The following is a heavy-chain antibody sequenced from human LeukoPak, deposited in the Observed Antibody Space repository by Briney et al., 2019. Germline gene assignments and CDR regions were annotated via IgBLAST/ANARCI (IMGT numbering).Heavy chain of an antibody. J-gene: IGHJ4*02. CDR3: ARGAYDSSGYYFGPEDY. CDR1: GFTFSSYA. Sequence: GGSLRLSCAASGFTFSSYAMSWVRQAPGKGLEWVSAISGSGGSTYYADSVKGRFTISRDNSKNTLYLQMNSLRAEDTAVYYCARGAYDSSGYYFGPEDYWGQGTLVTVSS. V-gene: IGHV3-23*01. D-gene: IGHD3-22*01. CDR2: ISGSGGST.